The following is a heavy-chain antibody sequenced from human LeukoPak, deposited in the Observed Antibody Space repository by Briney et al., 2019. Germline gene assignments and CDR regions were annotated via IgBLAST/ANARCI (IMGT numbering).Heavy chain of an antibody. D-gene: IGHD3-9*01. CDR2: VSTYNGET. CDR3: ARGILADDILTGP. V-gene: IGHV1-18*01. CDR1: GYTFSSYG. J-gene: IGHJ5*02. Sequence: ASEKVSCKTSGYTFSSYGISWVRQAPGQGLGWMGWVSTYNGETKYAQKLQDRVTMSTDTSTTTAYMELRSLRFDDTAVYYCARGILADDILTGPWGQGTLVTVSS.